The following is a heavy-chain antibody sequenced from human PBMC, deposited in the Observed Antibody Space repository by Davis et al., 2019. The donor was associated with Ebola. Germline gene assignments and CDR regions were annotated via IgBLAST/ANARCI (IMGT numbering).Heavy chain of an antibody. J-gene: IGHJ4*02. CDR3: ARGRYGPKDY. CDR2: INHSGST. Sequence: PSETLSLTCAVYGGSFSGYYWSWVRQPPEKGLEWIGEINHSGSTYYNPSLKSRVTISVDTSKNQFSLKLSSVTAADTAVYYCARGRYGPKDYWGQGTLVTVSS. V-gene: IGHV4-34*01. CDR1: GGSFSGYY. D-gene: IGHD4-17*01.